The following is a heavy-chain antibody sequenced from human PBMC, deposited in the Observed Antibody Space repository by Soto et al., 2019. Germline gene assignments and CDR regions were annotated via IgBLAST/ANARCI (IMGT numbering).Heavy chain of an antibody. CDR2: ISGSGGST. CDR3: SRVPVGATGRLDY. D-gene: IGHD1-26*01. J-gene: IGHJ4*02. Sequence: GGTLRLSCAVSGFTFSNYAMSWVRQAPGKGLAWVSDISGSGGSTYYAASVKVRFTIATYKSKNTLYLQFISLRAEDTSLYDWSRVPVGATGRLDYWGRGTLVTVSS. V-gene: IGHV3-23*01. CDR1: GFTFSNYA.